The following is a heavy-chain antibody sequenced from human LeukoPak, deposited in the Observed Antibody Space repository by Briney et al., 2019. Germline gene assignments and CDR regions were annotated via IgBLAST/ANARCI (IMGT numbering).Heavy chain of an antibody. CDR3: LRDRLYSSSTGSSKLDY. V-gene: IGHV3-23*01. Sequence: PGGSLRLSCAASGFTFNHYALSWVRQAPWKGLEGVSVIPGSGDITYYADSVKGRFTISRDNSKNTVYLQMNSLRAGDTAIYYCLRDRLYSSSTGSSKLDYWGQGALVTVSS. CDR1: GFTFNHYA. D-gene: IGHD2-21*01. J-gene: IGHJ4*02. CDR2: IPGSGDIT.